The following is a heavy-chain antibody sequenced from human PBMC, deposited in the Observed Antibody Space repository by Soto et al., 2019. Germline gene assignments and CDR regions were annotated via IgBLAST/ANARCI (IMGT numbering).Heavy chain of an antibody. CDR1: GFTFSSYS. D-gene: IGHD2-21*02. J-gene: IGHJ4*02. CDR3: ARAVVTAIQGIFDY. CDR2: ISSSSSYI. Sequence: PGGSLRLSCAASGFTFSSYSMNWVRQAPGKGLEWVSSISSSSSYIYYADSVKGRFTISRDNAKNSLYLQMNSLRAEDTAVYYCARAVVTAIQGIFDYWGQGTLVTVSS. V-gene: IGHV3-21*01.